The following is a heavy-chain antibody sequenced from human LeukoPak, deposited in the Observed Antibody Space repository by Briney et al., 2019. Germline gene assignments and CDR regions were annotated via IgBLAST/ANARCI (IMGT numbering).Heavy chain of an antibody. CDR2: ISGSGGST. Sequence: GGSLRLSCAASGFTFSSYAMSWVRPAPGKGLEWVSAISGSGGSTYYADSVKGRFTISRDNSKNTLYLQMNSLRAEDTAVYYCAKGPYDSSGYYPYYFDYWGQGTLVTVSS. CDR3: AKGPYDSSGYYPYYFDY. D-gene: IGHD3-22*01. J-gene: IGHJ4*02. CDR1: GFTFSSYA. V-gene: IGHV3-23*01.